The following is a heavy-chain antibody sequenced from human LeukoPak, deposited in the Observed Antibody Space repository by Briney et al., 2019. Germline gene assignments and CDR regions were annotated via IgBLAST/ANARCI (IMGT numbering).Heavy chain of an antibody. CDR3: ARVHGDYYFDY. CDR1: GFTVSNSY. J-gene: IGHJ4*02. V-gene: IGHV3-53*01. Sequence: PGGSLRLSCVASGFTVSNSYMNWVRQAPGKGLEWVSVIYSGGSTYYADSVKGRFTISRDNSKNTLYLQMNSLRAEDPAVYYCARVHGDYYFDYWGQGTLVTVSS. CDR2: IYSGGST. D-gene: IGHD4-17*01.